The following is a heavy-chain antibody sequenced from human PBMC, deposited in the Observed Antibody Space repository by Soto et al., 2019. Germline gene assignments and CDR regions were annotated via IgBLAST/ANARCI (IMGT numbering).Heavy chain of an antibody. Sequence: PGGSLRLSCAASGFTFSSYEMNWVRQAPGKGLEWVSYISSSGSTIYYADSVKGRFTISRDNAKNSLYLQMNSLRAEDTAVYYCARDKEVGATERDAFDIWGQGTMVTVSS. CDR2: ISSSGSTI. D-gene: IGHD1-26*01. CDR3: ARDKEVGATERDAFDI. V-gene: IGHV3-48*03. J-gene: IGHJ3*02. CDR1: GFTFSSYE.